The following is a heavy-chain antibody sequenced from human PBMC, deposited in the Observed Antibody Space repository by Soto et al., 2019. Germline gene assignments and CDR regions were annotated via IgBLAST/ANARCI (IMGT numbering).Heavy chain of an antibody. CDR3: AKSLVFVDHAYMDV. Sequence: QVHLVQSGAEVRKPGSSVKVSCEASGGSFISYIFTWVRQAPGQGREWMGRSIPIQGRADYALKCQDRVTITADRSTQTVYMELRSLRPEDTALYYCAKSLVFVDHAYMDVWGKGTTVTVSS. D-gene: IGHD2-21*01. V-gene: IGHV1-69*02. CDR2: SIPIQGRA. CDR1: GGSFISYI. J-gene: IGHJ6*03.